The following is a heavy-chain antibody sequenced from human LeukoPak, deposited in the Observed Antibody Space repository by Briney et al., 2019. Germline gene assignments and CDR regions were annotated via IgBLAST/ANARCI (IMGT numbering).Heavy chain of an antibody. CDR1: GGSISRYY. CDR3: ARVPPPGSSSPLDS. V-gene: IGHV4-59*01. Sequence: SETLSLTCTVSGGSISRYYWSWIRQPPGKGLEWIGYIYYSGSTNYNPSLKSRVTISVDTSKNQFSLKLSSVTAADTAVYFCARVPPPGSSSPLDSWGQGTLVTVSS. CDR2: IYYSGST. D-gene: IGHD6-13*01. J-gene: IGHJ4*02.